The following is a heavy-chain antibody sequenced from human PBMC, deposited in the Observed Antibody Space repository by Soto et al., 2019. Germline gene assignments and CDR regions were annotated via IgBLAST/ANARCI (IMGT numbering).Heavy chain of an antibody. D-gene: IGHD3-9*01. CDR3: AGILRYFDWLLRGGGGHYYYGMDV. V-gene: IGHV3-21*01. CDR2: ISSSSSYI. J-gene: IGHJ6*02. CDR1: GFTFSSYG. Sequence: VQLVESGGGVVQPGRSLRLSCAASGFTFSSYGMHWVRQAPGKGLEWVSSISSSSSYIYYADSVKGRFTISRDNAKNSLYLQMNSLRAEDTAVYYCAGILRYFDWLLRGGGGHYYYGMDVWGQGTTVTVSS.